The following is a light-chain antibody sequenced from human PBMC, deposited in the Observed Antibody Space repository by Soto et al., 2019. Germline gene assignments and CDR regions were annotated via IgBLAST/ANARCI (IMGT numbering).Light chain of an antibody. Sequence: DIQMTQSPSSLSASVGDRVTITCRASQSISNYLNWYQQKPGKAPKLLIYTASSLKSGVPSRFSGSRSGTDFTLTISSLQPEDFATYYCQQSYSLPPTFGGGTKVEIK. CDR2: TAS. J-gene: IGKJ4*01. CDR1: QSISNY. V-gene: IGKV1-39*01. CDR3: QQSYSLPPT.